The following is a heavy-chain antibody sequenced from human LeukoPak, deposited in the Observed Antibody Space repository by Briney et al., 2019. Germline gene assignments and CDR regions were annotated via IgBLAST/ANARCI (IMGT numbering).Heavy chain of an antibody. J-gene: IGHJ5*02. Sequence: SETLSLTCAVSGGSISSSNWWSWVRPPPGKGLEWIGEIYHSGSTNYNPSLKSRVTISVDKSKNQSSLKLSSVTAADTAVYYCARGPPGYSSSWYGGIEFDPWGQGTLVTVSS. V-gene: IGHV4-4*02. CDR2: IYHSGST. CDR1: GGSISSSNW. CDR3: ARGPPGYSSSWYGGIEFDP. D-gene: IGHD6-13*01.